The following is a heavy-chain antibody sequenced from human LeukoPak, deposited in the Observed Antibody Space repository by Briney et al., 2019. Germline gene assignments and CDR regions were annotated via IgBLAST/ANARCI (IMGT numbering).Heavy chain of an antibody. J-gene: IGHJ4*02. CDR2: ISGSGSST. D-gene: IGHD3-22*01. V-gene: IGHV3-23*01. CDR3: TRTRWTSGYYFDY. Sequence: GGSLRLSCAASGFTFNNYAMGWVRQAPGKGLEWVSAISGSGSSTYYTDSVKGRFTISIDNSKNTLFLQMNSLRVEDTAVYYCTRTRWTSGYYFDYWGQGTLVTVSS. CDR1: GFTFNNYA.